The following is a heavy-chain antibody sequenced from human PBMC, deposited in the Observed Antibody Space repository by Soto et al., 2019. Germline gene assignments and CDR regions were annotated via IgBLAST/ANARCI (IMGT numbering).Heavy chain of an antibody. D-gene: IGHD3-10*01. J-gene: IGHJ5*02. CDR2: IYYSGST. V-gene: IGHV4-31*03. Sequence: QVQLQESGPGLVKPSQTLSLTCTVSGGSISSGGYYWSWIRQHPGKGLEWIGYIYYSGSTYYNPSLKSRVTISVDTSKNQFSLKLSSVTAADTAVYYCAREKIHSGTVVRGVIGGWFDPWGQGTLVTVSS. CDR1: GGSISSGGYY. CDR3: AREKIHSGTVVRGVIGGWFDP.